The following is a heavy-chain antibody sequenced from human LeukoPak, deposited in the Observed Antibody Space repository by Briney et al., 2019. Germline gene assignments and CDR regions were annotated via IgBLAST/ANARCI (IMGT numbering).Heavy chain of an antibody. CDR1: GFTFSSYW. CDR3: ARLTVDNSGYYGRFDF. Sequence: GGSLRLSCAASGFTFSSYWMHWVRQVPGKGPVWVSRINSDGSCTSYADSVQGRFTISRDNAKNTLYLQMNSVRAEDTAVYYCARLTVDNSGYYGRFDFWGQGTLVTVSS. V-gene: IGHV3-74*01. D-gene: IGHD3-22*01. CDR2: INSDGSCT. J-gene: IGHJ4*02.